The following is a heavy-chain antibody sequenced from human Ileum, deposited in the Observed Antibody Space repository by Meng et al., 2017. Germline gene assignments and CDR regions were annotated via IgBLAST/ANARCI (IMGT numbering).Heavy chain of an antibody. D-gene: IGHD5-12*01. CDR1: GFTFDDNG. Sequence: EVLLVGSGGGVVRAGGSLRLSGAASGFTFDDNGMGWVRQAPGKGLEWVSGISGSGGSTYYADSVKGRFTISRDNSKNTLYMQMNSLRVEDTAVYYCANGYSPDYWGQGTLVTVSS. V-gene: IGHV3-23*04. J-gene: IGHJ4*02. CDR3: ANGYSPDY. CDR2: ISGSGGST.